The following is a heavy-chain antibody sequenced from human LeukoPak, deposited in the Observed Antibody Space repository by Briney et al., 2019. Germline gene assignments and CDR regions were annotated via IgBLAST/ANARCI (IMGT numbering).Heavy chain of an antibody. CDR1: GGTFSSYA. CDR2: IIPIFGTA. V-gene: IGHV1-69*01. CDR3: ASPPIRYYDSSGYPYYFDY. Sequence: SVKVSCKASGGTFSSYAISWVRQAPGQGLEWMGGIIPIFGTANYAQKFQGRVTITADESTSTAYMELSSLRSEDTAVYYCASPPIRYYDSSGYPYYFDYWGQGTLVTVSS. D-gene: IGHD3-22*01. J-gene: IGHJ4*02.